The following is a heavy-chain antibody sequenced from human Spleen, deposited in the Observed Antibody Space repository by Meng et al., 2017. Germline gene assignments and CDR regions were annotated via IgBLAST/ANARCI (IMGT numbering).Heavy chain of an antibody. CDR2: INHSGIT. D-gene: IGHD5-24*01. CDR3: ARELATIRDY. V-gene: IGHV4-34*01. J-gene: IGHJ4*02. Sequence: QVQLQQWGAGLLKPSETLSLTCAVYSGSFSGYYWSWIRQPPGKGLEWIGEINHSGITNYNTSLKSRVTMSIDTSKNQVSLNLTSVTAADTAVYYCARELATIRDYWGQGTLVTVSS. CDR1: SGSFSGYY.